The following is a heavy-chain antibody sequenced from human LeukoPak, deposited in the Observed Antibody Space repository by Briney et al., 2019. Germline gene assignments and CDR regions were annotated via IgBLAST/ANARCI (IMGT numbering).Heavy chain of an antibody. Sequence: SGPTLVNPTQTLTLTCTFSGFSLSTNELAVGWIRQPPGNALEWLALIYWDDHKRYSPSLKSRLTITKDASKNQVVHTMTNMDPVDTATYYCSHSAYCCYQRGNFFDYWGQGTLVSVSS. CDR1: GFSLSTNELA. V-gene: IGHV2-5*02. CDR3: SHSAYCCYQRGNFFDY. CDR2: IYWDDHK. J-gene: IGHJ4*02. D-gene: IGHD2-21*01.